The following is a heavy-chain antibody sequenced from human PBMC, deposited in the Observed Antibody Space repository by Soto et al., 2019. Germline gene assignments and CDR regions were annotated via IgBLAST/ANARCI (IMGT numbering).Heavy chain of an antibody. CDR1: GGTFSSYT. Sequence: QVQLVQYGAEVKKPGSSVKVSCMASGGTFSSYTISWVRQAPGQGLEWMGRILPILGIANYGQKFQGIVTITADKPTSTAYMELSRLRSEDTAVYYWASGEGATFVVDYWGQGTLVTVSS. D-gene: IGHD1-26*01. J-gene: IGHJ4*02. CDR3: ASGEGATFVVDY. CDR2: ILPILGIA. V-gene: IGHV1-69*02.